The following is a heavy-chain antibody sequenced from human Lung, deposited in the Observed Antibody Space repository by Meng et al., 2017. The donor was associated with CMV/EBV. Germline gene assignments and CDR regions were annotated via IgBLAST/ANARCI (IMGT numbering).Heavy chain of an antibody. CDR3: TAGSDY. J-gene: IGHJ4*02. V-gene: IGHV3-48*03. Sequence: SLKISCDASGFPFSSYEMNWVRQAPGKGLEWVAHISNSGNTIYFADSVKGRFTISRDNAKNSLYLQMNSLRAEDTAVYYCTAGSDYGGPGTLVTVSS. CDR1: GFPFSSYE. CDR2: ISNSGNTI. D-gene: IGHD3-16*01.